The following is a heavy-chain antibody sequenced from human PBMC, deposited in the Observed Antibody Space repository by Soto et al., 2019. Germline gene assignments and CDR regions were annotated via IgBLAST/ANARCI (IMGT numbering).Heavy chain of an antibody. CDR1: GGSISSSSYY. CDR2: IYYSGST. V-gene: IGHV4-39*01. D-gene: IGHD2-15*01. J-gene: IGHJ6*02. CDR3: ARHSRPPLGDCSGGSCYSGKHYYYYYGMDV. Sequence: SETLSLTCTVSGGSISSSSYYWGWIHQPPGKGLEWIGSIYYSGSTYYNPSLQSRVTISVDTSKNQFSLKLSSVTAADTAVYYCARHSRPPLGDCSGGSCYSGKHYYYYYGMDVWGQGNTVTVSS.